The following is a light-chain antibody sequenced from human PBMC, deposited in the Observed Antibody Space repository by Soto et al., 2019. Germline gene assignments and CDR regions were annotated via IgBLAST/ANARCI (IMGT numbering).Light chain of an antibody. J-gene: IGKJ1*01. CDR1: QSVSSSY. CDR2: GAS. CDR3: PVYGSSPRS. V-gene: IGKV3-20*01. Sequence: EIVLTQSPGTLSLSPGERATLSCRASQSVSSSYLAWYQQKPGQAPRLLIYGASSRATGIPDRFSGSGSGTDFALSSCRLGCGECVVDICPVYGSSPRSFGQG.